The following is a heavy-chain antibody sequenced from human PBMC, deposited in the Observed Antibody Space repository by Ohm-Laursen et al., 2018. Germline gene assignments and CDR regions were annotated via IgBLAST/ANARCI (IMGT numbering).Heavy chain of an antibody. J-gene: IGHJ3*02. CDR2: IYYSGST. Sequence: TLSLTCTVSGGSISSGGYYWSWIRQHPGKGLEWIGYIYYSGSTYYNPSLKSLVTISVDTSKNQFSLKLSSVTAADTAVYYCARVGGDSSGYYLSDAFDIWGQGTMVTVSS. V-gene: IGHV4-31*01. D-gene: IGHD3-22*01. CDR1: GGSISSGGYY. CDR3: ARVGGDSSGYYLSDAFDI.